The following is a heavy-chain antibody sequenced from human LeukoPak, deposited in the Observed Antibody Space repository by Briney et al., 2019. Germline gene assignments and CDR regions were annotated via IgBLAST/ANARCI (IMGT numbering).Heavy chain of an antibody. D-gene: IGHD3-22*01. V-gene: IGHV3-23*01. J-gene: IGHJ3*02. CDR3: AKVNYYDSSGYYSGAFDI. CDR2: ISGSGGST. CDR1: GFTFSSYA. Sequence: GGSLRLSCAASGFTFSSYAMSWVRQAPGKGLEWVSAISGSGGSTYYADSVKGRFTISRDNSKNTLYLQMNSLRAEDTAVYYCAKVNYYDSSGYYSGAFDIWGQGTMVTVSS.